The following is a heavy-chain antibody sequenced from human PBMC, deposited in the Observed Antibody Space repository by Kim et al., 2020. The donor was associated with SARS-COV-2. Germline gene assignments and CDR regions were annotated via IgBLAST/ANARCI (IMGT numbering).Heavy chain of an antibody. CDR1: GGSISSGGYY. V-gene: IGHV4-31*03. CDR2: IDYSGSS. D-gene: IGHD3-22*01. CDR3: ARVRAAYYYDSNGYLFDS. Sequence: SETLSLTCSVSGGSISSGGYYWSWIRQHPGKGLEWIGYIDYSGSSYYNPSLKSRVTISVDTSKNQFSLKLSSVTAADTAVYYCARVRAAYYYDSNGYLFDSWGQGTLVTVSS. J-gene: IGHJ4*02.